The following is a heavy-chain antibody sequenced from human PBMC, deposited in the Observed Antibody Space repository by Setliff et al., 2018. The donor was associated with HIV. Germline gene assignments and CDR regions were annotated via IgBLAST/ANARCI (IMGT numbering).Heavy chain of an antibody. CDR3: ARRGNYYASAFDY. D-gene: IGHD3-10*01. CDR2: ISTYSDET. Sequence: GASVKVSCKPSGYTFTTYGLSWVRQAPGQGLEWMGWISTYSDETSSSQNLQGRLTMTTDTSTGTAYMDLRSLRSDDTAVYYCARRGNYYASAFDYWGQGTLVTVSS. J-gene: IGHJ4*02. V-gene: IGHV1-18*01. CDR1: GYTFTTYG.